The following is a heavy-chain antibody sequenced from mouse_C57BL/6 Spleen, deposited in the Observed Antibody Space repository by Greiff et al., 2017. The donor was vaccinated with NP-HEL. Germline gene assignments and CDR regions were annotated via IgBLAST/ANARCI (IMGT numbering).Heavy chain of an antibody. V-gene: IGHV1-54*01. CDR1: GYAFTNYL. CDR3: ARDDYYFDY. D-gene: IGHD2-4*01. CDR2: INPGSGGT. Sequence: QVQLQQSGAELVRPGPSVKVSCKASGYAFTNYLIEWVKQRPGQGLEWIGVINPGSGGTNYNEKFKGKATLTADKSSSTAYMQLSSLTSEDSAVYFCARDDYYFDYWGQGTTLTVSS. J-gene: IGHJ2*01.